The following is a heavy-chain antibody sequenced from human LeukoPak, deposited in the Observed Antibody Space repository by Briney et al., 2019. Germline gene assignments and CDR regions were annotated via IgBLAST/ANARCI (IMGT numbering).Heavy chain of an antibody. V-gene: IGHV3-9*03. D-gene: IGHD6-19*01. CDR3: AKDPTGGYSSGWRYFDY. CDR2: ISWNSGSI. J-gene: IGHJ4*02. Sequence: PGGSLRLSCAASGFTFDDYAMHWVRQAPGKGLEWVSGISWNSGSIGYADSVKGRFTISRDNAKNSLYLQMNSLRAEDMALYYCAKDPTGGYSSGWRYFDYWGQGTLVTVSS. CDR1: GFTFDDYA.